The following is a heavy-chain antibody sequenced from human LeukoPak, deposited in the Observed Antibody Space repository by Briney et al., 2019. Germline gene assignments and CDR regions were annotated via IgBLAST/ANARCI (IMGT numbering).Heavy chain of an antibody. CDR3: ARDTVECSSTSCYRYFDY. Sequence: GGSLRLSCAASGFTVGSNYLTWVRQAPGKGLEWVSVIYSGGNTYYADSVKGRFTISRDNSKNTLYLQMNSLRAEDTAVYYCARDTVECSSTSCYRYFDYWGQGTLVTVSS. CDR1: GFTVGSNY. CDR2: IYSGGNT. J-gene: IGHJ4*02. D-gene: IGHD2-2*01. V-gene: IGHV3-66*01.